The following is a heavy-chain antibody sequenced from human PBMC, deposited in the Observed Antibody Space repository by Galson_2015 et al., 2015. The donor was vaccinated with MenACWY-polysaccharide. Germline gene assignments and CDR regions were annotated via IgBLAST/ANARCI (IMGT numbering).Heavy chain of an antibody. Sequence: SETLSLTCIVSGGSVSSGTYYWSWLRQPPGKGLEWIGYMSYSGRGNYNPSLRSRVTVSLDTSKNQFFLRLASVTAADTAMYYCAREPTFGGSFGWFDPWGQGTLVTVSS. CDR1: GGSVSSGTYY. J-gene: IGHJ5*02. D-gene: IGHD1-26*01. CDR3: AREPTFGGSFGWFDP. CDR2: MSYSGRG. V-gene: IGHV4-61*01.